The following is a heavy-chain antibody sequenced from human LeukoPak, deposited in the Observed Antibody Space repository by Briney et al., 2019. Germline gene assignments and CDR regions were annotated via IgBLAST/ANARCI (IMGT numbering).Heavy chain of an antibody. J-gene: IGHJ4*02. D-gene: IGHD2-2*01. Sequence: GGSLRLSCAASGFTFSSYAMSWVRQAPGKGLEWDSAISGSGGSTYYADSVKGRFTISRDNSKNTLYLQMNSLRAEDTAVYYCAKAGAYCSSTSCYEEYYFDYWGQGTLVTVSS. CDR2: ISGSGGST. V-gene: IGHV3-23*01. CDR1: GFTFSSYA. CDR3: AKAGAYCSSTSCYEEYYFDY.